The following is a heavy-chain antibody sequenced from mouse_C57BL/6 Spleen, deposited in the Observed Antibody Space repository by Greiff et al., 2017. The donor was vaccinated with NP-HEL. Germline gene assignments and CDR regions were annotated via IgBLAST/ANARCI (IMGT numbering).Heavy chain of an antibody. CDR2: IYPGDGDT. V-gene: IGHV1-82*01. Sequence: QVQLQQSGPELVKPGASVKISCKASGYAFSSSWMNWVKQRPGKGLEWIGRIYPGDGDTNYNGKFKGKATLTADKSSSTAYMQLSSLTSEDSAVYFCARDDSSGYYFDYWGQGTTLTVSS. J-gene: IGHJ2*01. D-gene: IGHD3-2*02. CDR1: GYAFSSSW. CDR3: ARDDSSGYYFDY.